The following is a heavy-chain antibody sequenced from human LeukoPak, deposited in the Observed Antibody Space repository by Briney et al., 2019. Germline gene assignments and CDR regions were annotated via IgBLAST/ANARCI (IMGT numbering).Heavy chain of an antibody. J-gene: IGHJ6*03. V-gene: IGHV4-34*01. D-gene: IGHD4-17*01. CDR2: INHSGST. CDR1: GGSFSGYY. CDR3: ARSKGGGGTTVIKGDYYYYMDV. Sequence: SETLSLTCAVYGGSFSGYYWSWIRQPPGKGLEWIGEINHSGSTNYNPSLKSRVTISVDTSKNQFSLKLSSVTAADTAVYYCARSKGGGGTTVIKGDYYYYMDVWGKGTTVTISS.